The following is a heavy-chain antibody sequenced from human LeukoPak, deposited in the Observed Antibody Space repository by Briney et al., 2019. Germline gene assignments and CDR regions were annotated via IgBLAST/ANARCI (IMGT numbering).Heavy chain of an antibody. CDR2: ISYDGSNK. Sequence: PGGSLRLSCAASGFTFSSYAMHWVRQAPGKGLEWVAVISYDGSNKYYADSVKGRFTISRDNSKNTLYLQMNSLRAEDTAVYYCARDLRLLWAVDYWGQGTLVTVSS. CDR3: ARDLRLLWAVDY. V-gene: IGHV3-30-3*01. CDR1: GFTFSSYA. D-gene: IGHD3-10*01. J-gene: IGHJ4*02.